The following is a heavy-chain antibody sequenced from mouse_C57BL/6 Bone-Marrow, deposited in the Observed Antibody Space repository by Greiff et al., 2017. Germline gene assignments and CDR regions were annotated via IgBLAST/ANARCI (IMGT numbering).Heavy chain of an antibody. CDR3: ARSGSNYVIAY. J-gene: IGHJ3*01. CDR2: IDPSDSYT. V-gene: IGHV1-69*01. D-gene: IGHD2-5*01. CDR1: GYTFTSYW. Sequence: QVQLQQPGAELVMPGASVKLSCKASGYTFTSYWMHWVKQRPGQGLEWIGEIDPSDSYTNYNQKFKGKSTLTVDKSSSTAYMQLSSLTSEDSAVYYCARSGSNYVIAYWGQGTLVTVSA.